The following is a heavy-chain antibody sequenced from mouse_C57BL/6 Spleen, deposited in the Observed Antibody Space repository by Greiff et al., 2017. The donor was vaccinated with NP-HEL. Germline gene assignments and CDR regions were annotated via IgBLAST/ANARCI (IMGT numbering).Heavy chain of an antibody. CDR2: IYPGDGDT. V-gene: IGHV1-82*01. D-gene: IGHD6-1*01. J-gene: IGHJ4*01. CDR1: GYAFSSSW. Sequence: QVQLKESGPELVKPGASVKISCKASGYAFSSSWMNWVKQRPGKGLEWIGRIYPGDGDTNYNGKFKGKATLTADKSSSTAYMQLSSLTSEDSAVYFCARNGQGYYYAMDYWGQGTSVTVSS. CDR3: ARNGQGYYYAMDY.